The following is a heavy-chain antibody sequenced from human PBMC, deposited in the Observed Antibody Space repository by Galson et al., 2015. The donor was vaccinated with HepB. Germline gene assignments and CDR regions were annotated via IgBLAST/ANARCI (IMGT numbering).Heavy chain of an antibody. V-gene: IGHV3-15*01. J-gene: IGHJ3*02. CDR1: GFTFSDAW. D-gene: IGHD2-15*01. CDR2: IKSHSEDGSI. Sequence: SLRLSCAASGFTFSDAWMSWVRQAPGKGLEWVGCIKSHSEDGSIDYAAPVKGRFTSSRDDSKNTLYMQMNSLKTEDTVVYYYNKEWTGSCSSGSCNDDVFDIWGQGTKVAVS. CDR3: NKEWTGSCSSGSCNDDVFDI.